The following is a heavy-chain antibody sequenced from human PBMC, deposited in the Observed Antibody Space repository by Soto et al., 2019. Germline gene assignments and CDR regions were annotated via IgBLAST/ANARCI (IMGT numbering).Heavy chain of an antibody. CDR1: GYSFTTSG. V-gene: IGHV1-18*01. Sequence: ASVKVSCKGSGYSFTTSGITWVRQAPGQGLEWMGWISTYNGNTNYAQKLQDRVTLTTDTSTSTAYMELRSLRSDDTAVYYCARRLYGDYDYWGQGTLVTVSS. D-gene: IGHD4-17*01. J-gene: IGHJ4*02. CDR2: ISTYNGNT. CDR3: ARRLYGDYDY.